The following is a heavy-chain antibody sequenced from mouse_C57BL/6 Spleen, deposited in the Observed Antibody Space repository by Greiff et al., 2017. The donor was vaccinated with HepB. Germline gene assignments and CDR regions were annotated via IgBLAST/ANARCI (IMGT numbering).Heavy chain of an antibody. J-gene: IGHJ3*01. V-gene: IGHV5-17*01. Sequence: DVQLQESGGGLVKPGGSLKLSCAASGFTFSDYGMHWVRQAPEKGLEWVAYISSGSSTIYYADTVKGRFTISRDNAKNPLFLQMTSLRSEDTAMYYCARPEDDYDWFAYWGQGTLVTVSA. CDR2: ISSGSSTI. CDR1: GFTFSDYG. CDR3: ARPEDDYDWFAY. D-gene: IGHD2-4*01.